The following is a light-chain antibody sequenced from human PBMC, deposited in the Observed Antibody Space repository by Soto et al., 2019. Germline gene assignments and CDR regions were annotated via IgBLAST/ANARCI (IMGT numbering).Light chain of an antibody. CDR1: QGIRSD. Sequence: AIQMTQSPSSLSASVGDRVTITCRASQGIRSDLGWYQQKPGKAPKVLIYAASNLHTGVPSRFSGSGSGTDFTLTISSLQPEDFATYYCLQDHNFPWTFGQGTKVEIK. CDR2: AAS. CDR3: LQDHNFPWT. J-gene: IGKJ1*01. V-gene: IGKV1-6*01.